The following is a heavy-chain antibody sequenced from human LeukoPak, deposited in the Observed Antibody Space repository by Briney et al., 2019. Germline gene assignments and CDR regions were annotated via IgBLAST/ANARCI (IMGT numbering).Heavy chain of an antibody. CDR1: GYTFTGYY. J-gene: IGHJ4*02. V-gene: IGHV1-18*04. D-gene: IGHD2-15*01. CDR2: ISAYNGNT. Sequence: ASVKVPCKASGYTFTGYYMHWVRQAPGQGLEWMGWISAYNGNTNYAQKLQGRVTMTTDTSTSTAYMELRSLRSDDTAVYYCARDCSGGSCYLGDYWGQGTLVTVSS. CDR3: ARDCSGGSCYLGDY.